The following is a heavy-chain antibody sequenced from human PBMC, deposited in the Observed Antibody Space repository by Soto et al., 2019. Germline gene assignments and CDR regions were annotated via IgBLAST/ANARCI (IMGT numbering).Heavy chain of an antibody. CDR3: ARYGSGSSVWFDP. D-gene: IGHD3-10*01. CDR2: MSYSGST. V-gene: IGHV4-30-4*02. J-gene: IGHJ5*02. Sequence: PSETLSLTCTVSGGSISSGNYYWSWIRQPPGKGLEWIGFMSYSGSTSYNPSLKSRVTISVDTSKNQFSLKLSSVTAADTAVYYCARYGSGSSVWFDPWGQGTLVTVSS. CDR1: GGSISSGNYY.